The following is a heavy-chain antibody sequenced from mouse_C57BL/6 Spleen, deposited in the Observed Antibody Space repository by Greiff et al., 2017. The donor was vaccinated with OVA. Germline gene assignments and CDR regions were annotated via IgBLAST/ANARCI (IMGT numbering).Heavy chain of an antibody. J-gene: IGHJ3*01. CDR3: ARGGTTVGFAY. CDR2: ISYSGST. Sequence: DVKLVESGPGMVKPSQSLSLTCTVTGYSITSGYDWHWIRHFPGNKLEWMGYISYSGSTNYNPSLKSRISITHDTSKNHFFLKLNSVTTEDTATYYCARGGTTVGFAYWGQGTLVTVSA. D-gene: IGHD1-1*01. CDR1: GYSITSGYD. V-gene: IGHV3-1*01.